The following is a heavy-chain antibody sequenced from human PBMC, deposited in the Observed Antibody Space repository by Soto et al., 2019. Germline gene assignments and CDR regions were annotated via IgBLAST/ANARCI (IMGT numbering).Heavy chain of an antibody. CDR3: ARGQQLQTNWFDP. D-gene: IGHD6-13*01. CDR2: MNPNSGNT. J-gene: IGHJ5*02. CDR1: GYTFTSYD. V-gene: IGHV1-8*01. Sequence: ASVKVSCKASGYTFTSYDIDWVRQATGQGLEWMGWMNPNSGNTGYAQKFQGRVTMTRNTSISTAYMELSSLRSEDTAVYYCARGQQLQTNWFDPWGQGTLVTVSS.